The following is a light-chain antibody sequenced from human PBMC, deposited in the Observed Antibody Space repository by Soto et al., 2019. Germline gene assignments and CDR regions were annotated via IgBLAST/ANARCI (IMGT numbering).Light chain of an antibody. CDR2: AAF. J-gene: IGKJ5*01. V-gene: IGKV1-12*01. Sequence: DIQMTPPPLSVSASVGDRVSISCRASEDINSRLAWYQQKPGNAPKLLIYAAFILHSGVPSRFSGYGSGTDFTLSISSLQPEDFATYYCQQADSFPITFGQGTRLEIK. CDR3: QQADSFPIT. CDR1: EDINSR.